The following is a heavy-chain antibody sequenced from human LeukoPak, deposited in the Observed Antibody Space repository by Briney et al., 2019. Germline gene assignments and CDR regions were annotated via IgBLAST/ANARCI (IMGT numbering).Heavy chain of an antibody. CDR2: IHHSGST. D-gene: IGHD6-19*01. CDR3: AKRSVAAPGYFDY. Sequence: SETLSLTCAVYGGSFSGYYWSWIRQLPGKGLEWIGEIHHSGSTNYNPSLKSRVTISVDTSKNQFPLKLTSVTAADTAVYYCAKRSVAAPGYFDYWGQGTLVTVSS. J-gene: IGHJ4*02. V-gene: IGHV4-34*01. CDR1: GGSFSGYY.